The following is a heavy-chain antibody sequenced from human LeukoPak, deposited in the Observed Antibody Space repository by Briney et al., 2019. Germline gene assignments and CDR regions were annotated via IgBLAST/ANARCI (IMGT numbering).Heavy chain of an antibody. Sequence: KVSCKASGYTFTNYGISWVRQAPGQGLEWMGIIYPGDSDTRYSPSFQGQVTISADKSISTAYLQWSSLKASDTAMYYCARHRNDYGEFDAFDIWGQGTMVTVSS. J-gene: IGHJ3*02. V-gene: IGHV5-51*01. CDR2: IYPGDSDT. CDR3: ARHRNDYGEFDAFDI. D-gene: IGHD4-17*01. CDR1: GYTFTNYG.